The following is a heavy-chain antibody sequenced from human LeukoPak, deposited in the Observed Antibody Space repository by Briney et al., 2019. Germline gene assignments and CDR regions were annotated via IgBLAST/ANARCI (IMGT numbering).Heavy chain of an antibody. CDR3: ARSVGYSSGWPDFFFDY. Sequence: PGGSLRISCAASGFTFSSYGMHWVRQAPGKRLEWVAVIWYDGSNKYYADSVKGRLTISRDNSKNTLYLQMNSLRAEDTAVYYCARSVGYSSGWPDFFFDYWGQGTLVTVSS. V-gene: IGHV3-33*01. CDR2: IWYDGSNK. J-gene: IGHJ4*02. CDR1: GFTFSSYG. D-gene: IGHD6-19*01.